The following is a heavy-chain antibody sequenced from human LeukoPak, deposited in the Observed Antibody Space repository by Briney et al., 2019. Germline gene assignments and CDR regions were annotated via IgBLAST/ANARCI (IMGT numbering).Heavy chain of an antibody. CDR3: ARYSGYDDAFDI. V-gene: IGHV3-23*01. CDR2: IGSDYKT. Sequence: GGSLRLSCAASGFTFSGFAMTWVRQAPGKGLEWVSSIGSDYKTHYSESVKGRFAISRDNSKNTLYLQMNSLRAEDTAVYYCARYSGYDDAFDIWGQGTMVTVSS. D-gene: IGHD5-12*01. CDR1: GFTFSGFA. J-gene: IGHJ3*02.